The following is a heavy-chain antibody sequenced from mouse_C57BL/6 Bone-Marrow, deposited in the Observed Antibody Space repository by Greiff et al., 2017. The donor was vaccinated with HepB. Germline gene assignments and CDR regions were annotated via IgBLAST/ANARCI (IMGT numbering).Heavy chain of an antibody. Sequence: QVQLQQPGAELVMPGASVKLSCKASGYTFTSYWMHWVKQRPGQGLEWIGEIDPSDSYTNYSQKFKGKSTLTVDKSSSTAYMQLSSLTSEDSAVYYWGRAEGGDYYGRSHYLEGWGQGSTLA. CDR2: IDPSDSYT. CDR3: GRAEGGDYYGRSHYLEG. D-gene: IGHD1-1*01. J-gene: IGHJ2*01. V-gene: IGHV1-69*01. CDR1: GYTFTSYW.